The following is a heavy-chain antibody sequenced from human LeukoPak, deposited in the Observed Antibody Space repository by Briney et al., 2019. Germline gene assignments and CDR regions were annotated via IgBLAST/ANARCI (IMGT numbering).Heavy chain of an antibody. Sequence: ASVKVSCKASGYTFTGYYMHWVRQAPGQGLEWMGWINPNSGGTNYAQKFQGRVTMTRDTSISTAYMELSRLRFDDTAVYYCARDPGSSSSNYFDYWGQGTLVTVSS. CDR3: ARDPGSSSSNYFDY. D-gene: IGHD6-13*01. J-gene: IGHJ4*02. CDR1: GYTFTGYY. CDR2: INPNSGGT. V-gene: IGHV1-2*02.